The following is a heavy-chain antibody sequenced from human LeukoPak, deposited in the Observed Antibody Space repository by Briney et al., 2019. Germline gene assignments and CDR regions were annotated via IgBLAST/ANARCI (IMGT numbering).Heavy chain of an antibody. J-gene: IGHJ5*02. CDR1: GFNFDSYW. CDR2: IKKDGSEK. CDR3: AGQAAYYYNSGSYYRWFDP. D-gene: IGHD3-10*01. V-gene: IGHV3-7*01. Sequence: GGSLRLSCAASGFNFDSYWMTWVRQAPGKGLEWVANIKKDGSEKYYVDSVKGRFTISRDNAKNSLTLQMNSLRAEDTAVYYCAGQAAYYYNSGSYYRWFDPWGQGTLVAVSS.